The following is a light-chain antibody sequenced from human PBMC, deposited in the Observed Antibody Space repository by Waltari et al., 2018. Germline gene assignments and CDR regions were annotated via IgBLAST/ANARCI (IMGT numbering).Light chain of an antibody. CDR2: DVT. Sequence: QSALAQPPSVSGSPGQSVTISCTGTSSDVGSYNRVSWYQQPPGTAPKLLIYDVTGRPSGVPDRFSGSKAGNTAALTISGLQAEDEADYYCSSYTSRGTYVLFGGGTKLTVL. CDR1: SSDVGSYNR. J-gene: IGLJ2*01. V-gene: IGLV2-18*02. CDR3: SSYTSRGTYVL.